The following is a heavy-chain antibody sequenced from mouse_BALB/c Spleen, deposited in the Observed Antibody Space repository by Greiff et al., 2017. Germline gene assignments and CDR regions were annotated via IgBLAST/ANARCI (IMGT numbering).Heavy chain of an antibody. CDR2: ISSGGGST. Sequence: EVKVVESGGGLVKPGGSLKLSCAASGFAFSSYDMSWVRQTPEKRLEWVAYISSGGGSTYYPDTVKGRFTISRDNAKNTLYLQMSSLKSEDTAMYYCARQAITTGAYFDYWGQGTTLTVSS. CDR3: ARQAITTGAYFDY. CDR1: GFAFSSYD. D-gene: IGHD2-4*01. J-gene: IGHJ2*01. V-gene: IGHV5-12-1*01.